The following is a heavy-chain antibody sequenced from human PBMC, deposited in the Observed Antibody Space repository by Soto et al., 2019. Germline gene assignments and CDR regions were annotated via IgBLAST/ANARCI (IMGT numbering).Heavy chain of an antibody. CDR2: TRNKTNSYTS. CDR3: AREAWGGDYVIGYFDF. V-gene: IGHV3-72*01. Sequence: GGSLRLSFAAPGFTLSSNYMDWVRQAPGKGVERGGRTRNKTNSYTSEYAASVKGRFTISSDDSKYSLYLQMNSLKTEDTAVYYCAREAWGGDYVIGYFDFWGQGSLVTVSS. J-gene: IGHJ4*02. D-gene: IGHD2-21*02. CDR1: GFTLSSNY.